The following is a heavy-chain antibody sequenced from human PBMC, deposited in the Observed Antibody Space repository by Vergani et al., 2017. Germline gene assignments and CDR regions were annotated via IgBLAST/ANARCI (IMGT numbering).Heavy chain of an antibody. D-gene: IGHD2-8*01. CDR1: GFIFKNHG. CDR3: ARSGYCAHGVCYMTYYYYMDV. J-gene: IGHJ6*03. V-gene: IGHV3-33*01. Sequence: QVQLVESGGGVVQPGTSLRLSCAASGFIFKNHGMQWVRQAPGKGLEWVALIWYDGSKKNYGDSMKGRFTISRDNSKDTLYLEMNSLRGEDSAVYYCARSGYCAHGVCYMTYYYYMDVWGKGTAVTVSS. CDR2: IWYDGSKK.